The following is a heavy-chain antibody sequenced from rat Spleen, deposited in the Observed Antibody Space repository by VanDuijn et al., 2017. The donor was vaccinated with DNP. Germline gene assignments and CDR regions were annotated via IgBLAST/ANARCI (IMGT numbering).Heavy chain of an antibody. CDR2: ISSGENT. CDR1: GFSFSNFA. CDR3: ARWDYDGWFAY. J-gene: IGHJ3*01. V-gene: IGHV2S12*01. D-gene: IGHD1-12*02. Sequence: QVQLRESGPGLVQPSQTLSLTCTVSGFSFSNFAINWVRQPPGKGLEWIAAISSGENTYYNPALKSRLSISRDTSKSQVFLKMNSVQTEDTAMYFCARWDYDGWFAYWGQGTLVTVSS.